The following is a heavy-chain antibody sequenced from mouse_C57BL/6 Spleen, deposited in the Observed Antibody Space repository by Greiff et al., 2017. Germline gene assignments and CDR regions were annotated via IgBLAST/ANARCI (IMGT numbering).Heavy chain of an antibody. CDR2: IYPGDGDT. J-gene: IGHJ3*01. V-gene: IGHV1-82*01. Sequence: QVQLQQSGPELVKPGASVKISCKASGYAFSSSWMNWVKQRPGKGLEWIGRIYPGDGDTNYNGKFKGKATLTADKSSSTAYMQLSSLTSEDSAVYFCAREIGQLRLQGSFAYWGKGTLVTVAA. CDR1: GYAFSSSW. D-gene: IGHD3-2*02. CDR3: AREIGQLRLQGSFAY.